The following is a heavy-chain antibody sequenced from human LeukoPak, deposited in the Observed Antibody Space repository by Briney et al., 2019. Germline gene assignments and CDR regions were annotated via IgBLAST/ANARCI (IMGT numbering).Heavy chain of an antibody. D-gene: IGHD6-19*01. Sequence: GGSLRLSCAASGFTFSSYSMNWVRQAPGKGLEWVSSISSSSSYIYYADSVKGRFTISRDNAKNSLYLQMNSLRAEDTAVYYCARDGEEEQWPNYFDYWGQGTLVTVSS. CDR3: ARDGEEEQWPNYFDY. CDR1: GFTFSSYS. V-gene: IGHV3-21*01. J-gene: IGHJ4*02. CDR2: ISSSSSYI.